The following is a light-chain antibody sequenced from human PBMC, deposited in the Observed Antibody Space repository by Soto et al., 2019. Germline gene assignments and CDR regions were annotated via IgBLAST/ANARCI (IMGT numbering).Light chain of an antibody. CDR1: SNDVGGYNY. V-gene: IGLV2-14*03. Sequence: QSALTQPASVSGSPGQSITISCTGTSNDVGGYNYVSWYQQHPGKAPKLMIYDVSNRPSGVSNRFSGSKSANTASLTISGLQTEDESDYYCSSYTGGSTYVFGTGTQLTVL. CDR3: SSYTGGSTYV. CDR2: DVS. J-gene: IGLJ1*01.